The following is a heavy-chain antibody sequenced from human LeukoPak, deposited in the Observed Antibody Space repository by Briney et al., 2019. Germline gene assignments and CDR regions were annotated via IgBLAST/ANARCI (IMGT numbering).Heavy chain of an antibody. CDR3: ARLDAY. Sequence: GGSLRLSCAASGFTFDDYGMTWVRQAPGRGLEWVANIQNDGRAKFYVDSVKGRFTISRDNAKNSLYLEMNSLRAEDTAVYYCARLDAYWGQGVLVTVSS. CDR2: IQNDGRAK. CDR1: GFTFDDYG. V-gene: IGHV3-7*01. J-gene: IGHJ4*02.